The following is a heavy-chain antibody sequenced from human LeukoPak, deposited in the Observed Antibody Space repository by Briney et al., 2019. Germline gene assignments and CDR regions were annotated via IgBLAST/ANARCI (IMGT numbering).Heavy chain of an antibody. Sequence: GRSLRLSCAASGFTFSSYAMHWVRQAPGKGLEWVAVISYDGSNKYYADSVKGRFTISRDNSKNTLYLQMNSLRAEDTAVYYCARARLWSDAFDIWGQGTMVTVSS. D-gene: IGHD4/OR15-4a*01. CDR2: ISYDGSNK. CDR1: GFTFSSYA. CDR3: ARARLWSDAFDI. V-gene: IGHV3-30*04. J-gene: IGHJ3*02.